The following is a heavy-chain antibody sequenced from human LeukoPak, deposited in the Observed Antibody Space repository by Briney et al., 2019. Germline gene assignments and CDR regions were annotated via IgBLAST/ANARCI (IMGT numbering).Heavy chain of an antibody. V-gene: IGHV3-21*01. Sequence: GGSLRLSCVASGFTFSNYNMNWVRHAPGKGLEWVSSITSSSSYIYYADSVKGRFTISRDNAKNSLYLQMNSLRAEDTAVYYCARDPYSGSYPAYYYYYMDVWGKGTTVTVSS. J-gene: IGHJ6*03. CDR1: GFTFSNYN. CDR2: ITSSSSYI. D-gene: IGHD1-26*01. CDR3: ARDPYSGSYPAYYYYYMDV.